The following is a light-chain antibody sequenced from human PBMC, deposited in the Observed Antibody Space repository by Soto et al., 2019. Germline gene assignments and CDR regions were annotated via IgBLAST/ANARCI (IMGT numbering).Light chain of an antibody. Sequence: EIVMTQSPATLSGSPGERATLSCRASQSVSSNLAWYQQKPGQAPRLLIYGASSRATSIPARFSGSGSGTKFTLTISSLPSEDFAVYYCQQYNNWPRTFGQGTKVEIK. CDR2: GAS. CDR1: QSVSSN. V-gene: IGKV3-15*01. CDR3: QQYNNWPRT. J-gene: IGKJ1*01.